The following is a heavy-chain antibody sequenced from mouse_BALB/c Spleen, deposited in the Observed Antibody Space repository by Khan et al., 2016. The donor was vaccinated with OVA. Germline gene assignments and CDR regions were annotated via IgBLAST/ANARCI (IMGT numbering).Heavy chain of an antibody. CDR1: GYSITSGYG. CDR3: ARTARIKY. J-gene: IGHJ2*01. V-gene: IGHV3-2*02. Sequence: QLEESGPGLVKPSQSLSLTCTVTGYSITSGYGWNWIRQFPGNKLEWMGYISYSGSTNYNPSLKSRTSITRDTSKNQFFLQLNSVTTEDTATYYCARTARIKYWGQGTTLTVSS. D-gene: IGHD1-2*01. CDR2: ISYSGST.